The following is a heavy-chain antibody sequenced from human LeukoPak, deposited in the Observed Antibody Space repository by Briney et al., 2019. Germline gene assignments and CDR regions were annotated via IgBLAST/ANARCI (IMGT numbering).Heavy chain of an antibody. CDR3: ARLDYDFWSGYYTRPAVFDY. J-gene: IGHJ4*02. V-gene: IGHV5-51*01. Sequence: GESLKISCKGSGYSFTSYWIGWVRQMPGKGLEWMGIIYPGDSDTRYSPSFQGQVTISADKSISTAYLQWSSLKASDTAMYYCARLDYDFWSGYYTRPAVFDYWGQGTLVTVSS. CDR1: GYSFTSYW. D-gene: IGHD3-3*01. CDR2: IYPGDSDT.